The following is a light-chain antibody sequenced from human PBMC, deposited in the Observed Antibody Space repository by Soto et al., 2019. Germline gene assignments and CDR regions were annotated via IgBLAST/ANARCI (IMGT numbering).Light chain of an antibody. V-gene: IGKV3-20*01. CDR2: GAS. J-gene: IGKJ1*01. CDR1: QSVSSN. CDR3: QQYVSSPWA. Sequence: TPTPVTLSVYPRERARLSCMASQSVSSNLAWYQQKLGQAPRLLIYGASRRATGIPDRFSGSGSGTDFTLTISRLEPEDFAGYYCQQYVSSPWAFGQGTKVDI.